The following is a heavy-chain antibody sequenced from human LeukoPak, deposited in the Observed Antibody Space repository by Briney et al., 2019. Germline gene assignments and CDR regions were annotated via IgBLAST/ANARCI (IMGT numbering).Heavy chain of an antibody. V-gene: IGHV1-18*04. CDR1: GYNFNNHG. CDR2: ISTYNGNT. CDR3: ARDGRRGYSGYRFDY. Sequence: RRASVKVSCKASGYNFNNHGIIWVRQAPGRGLEGMGRISTYNGNTNYAQKFQGRVTMTTDTSTSTVSMELRSLRSDDTALYYCARDGRRGYSGYRFDYWGRGTLVTVSS. J-gene: IGHJ4*02. D-gene: IGHD5-12*01.